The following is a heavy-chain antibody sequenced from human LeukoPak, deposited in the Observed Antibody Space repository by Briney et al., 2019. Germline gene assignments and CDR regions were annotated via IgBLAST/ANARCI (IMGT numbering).Heavy chain of an antibody. J-gene: IGHJ4*02. CDR2: VYASGRT. Sequence: PSVTLSLTCTVSGGSISTGNYHWTWLRQPAGKGLEWIGRVYASGRTNYNPSLKSRVTISIDTSKNQFSLKLSSVTAADTAMYYCARGVGYWGQGTLVTVSS. V-gene: IGHV4-61*02. CDR3: ARGVGY. CDR1: GGSISTGNYH. D-gene: IGHD2-15*01.